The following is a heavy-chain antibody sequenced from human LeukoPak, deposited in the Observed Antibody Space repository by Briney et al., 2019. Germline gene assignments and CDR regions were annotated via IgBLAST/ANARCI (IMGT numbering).Heavy chain of an antibody. CDR1: GFTFSNYW. D-gene: IGHD4-23*01. J-gene: IGHJ4*02. CDR2: INDDGSIT. Sequence: GGSLRLSRAASGFTFSNYWMHWVRQVPGKGLVWVSRINDDGSITTDADSVKGRFTIFRDNAKNTLYLQMNSLRAEDTAVYYCAREGRDYGGNPFDYWGQGTLVAVSS. CDR3: AREGRDYGGNPFDY. V-gene: IGHV3-74*01.